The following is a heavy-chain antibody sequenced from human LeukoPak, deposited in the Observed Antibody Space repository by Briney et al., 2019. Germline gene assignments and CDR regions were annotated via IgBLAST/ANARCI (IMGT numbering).Heavy chain of an antibody. Sequence: PGGSLRLSCAASGFTSSDTWMHWVRQAPGEGLVWVSRIRSDGSDTRYAESVKGRFTISRDNAKNTLYLQMNSLRAEDTAVYYCAKDNYGDYDTQGDGYWGQGTLVTVSS. D-gene: IGHD4-17*01. CDR3: AKDNYGDYDTQGDGY. J-gene: IGHJ4*02. CDR1: GFTSSDTW. CDR2: IRSDGSDT. V-gene: IGHV3-74*01.